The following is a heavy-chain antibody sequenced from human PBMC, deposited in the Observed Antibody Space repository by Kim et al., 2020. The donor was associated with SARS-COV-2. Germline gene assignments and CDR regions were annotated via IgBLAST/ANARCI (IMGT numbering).Heavy chain of an antibody. CDR2: ISSSSSTI. CDR1: GFTFSSSN. D-gene: IGHD6-19*01. Sequence: GGSLRLSCAASGFTFSSSNMNWVRQAPGKGLEWISYISSSSSTISYADSVKGRCTISSENAKNSMLQQMNSLSAEDTAVYYGASIQISGWYHSYYFDCW. V-gene: IGHV3-48*01. J-gene: IGHJ4*01. CDR3: ASIQISGWYHSYYFDC.